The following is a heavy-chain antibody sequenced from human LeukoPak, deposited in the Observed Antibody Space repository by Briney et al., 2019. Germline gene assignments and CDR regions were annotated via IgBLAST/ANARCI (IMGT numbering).Heavy chain of an antibody. J-gene: IGHJ4*02. D-gene: IGHD3-22*01. CDR1: GGSFSGYY. CDR3: ARGKRTRYYYDSSGYPDY. CDR2: INHSGST. V-gene: IGHV4-34*01. Sequence: PSETLSLTCAVYGGSFSGYYWSWIRQPPGKGLERIGEINHSGSTNYNPSLKSRVTISVDTSKNQFSLKLSSVTAADTAVYYCARGKRTRYYYDSSGYPDYWGQGTLVTVSS.